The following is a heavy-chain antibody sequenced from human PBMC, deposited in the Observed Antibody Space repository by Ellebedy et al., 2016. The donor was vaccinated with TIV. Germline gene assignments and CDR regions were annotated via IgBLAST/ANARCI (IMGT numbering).Heavy chain of an antibody. V-gene: IGHV3-23*01. D-gene: IGHD3-10*01. J-gene: IGHJ4*02. CDR1: GFTFGSEA. Sequence: GESLKISXVGSGFTFGSEALSWVRQVPKKGLEWVSGISGSGDNTHYANSVKGRFTISRDNSKDSLYLQMDSLRVEDTAVYYCARDRGELDFDYWGQGTLVTVSS. CDR3: ARDRGELDFDY. CDR2: ISGSGDNT.